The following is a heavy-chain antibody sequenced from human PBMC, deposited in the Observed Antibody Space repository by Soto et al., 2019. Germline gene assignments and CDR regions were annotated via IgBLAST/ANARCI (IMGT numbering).Heavy chain of an antibody. Sequence: QVQLVQSGAEVKKPGASVKVSCKASGYTFTNYYMHWVRQAPGQGLEWMGIIDPSGGGTSYAQKFQCRLTMTRDTSTSTVYVELSSLRSEDTAVYYCARDRVDCSGGNCWRSVEDTWGQGTLVTVSS. J-gene: IGHJ5*02. D-gene: IGHD2-15*01. CDR3: ARDRVDCSGGNCWRSVEDT. CDR2: IDPSGGGT. V-gene: IGHV1-46*01. CDR1: GYTFTNYY.